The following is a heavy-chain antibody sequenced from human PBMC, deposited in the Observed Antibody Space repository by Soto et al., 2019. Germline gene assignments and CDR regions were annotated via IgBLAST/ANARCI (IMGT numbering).Heavy chain of an antibody. CDR3: ACSGVGVWGNGYGCFDH. V-gene: IGHV2-5*02. D-gene: IGHD5-18*01. J-gene: IGHJ4*02. CDR1: GFSLNTSGVG. CDR2: IYWDDDR. Sequence: SGPTLVNPTQTLTLTCTFSGFSLNTSGVGVGWIRQPPGKALEWLAVIYWDDDRRYSPSLKSRLTITKDTPKNQVVLTVTNMDPVDTATYYCACSGVGVWGNGYGCFDHWGQGTLVTVSS.